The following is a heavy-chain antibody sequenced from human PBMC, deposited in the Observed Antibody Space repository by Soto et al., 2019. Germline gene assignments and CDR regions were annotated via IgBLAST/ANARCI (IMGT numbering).Heavy chain of an antibody. CDR1: GYSFTSYW. J-gene: IGHJ6*02. CDR3: ATSNSSSCSYKKRSPLDYYYYYGMDV. CDR2: IYPGDSDT. D-gene: IGHD6-13*01. Sequence: GPSLKISCKGSGYSFTSYWIGSVRQIPGKGLESLAIIYPGDSDTRYSPSFQGQGTISADKSISTAYLQWSSLKASDTAMYYCATSNSSSCSYKKRSPLDYYYYYGMDVWGQGTTVTVSS. V-gene: IGHV5-51*01.